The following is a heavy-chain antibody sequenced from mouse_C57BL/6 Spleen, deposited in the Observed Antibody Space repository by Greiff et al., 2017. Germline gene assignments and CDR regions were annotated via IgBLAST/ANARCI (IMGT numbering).Heavy chain of an antibody. J-gene: IGHJ4*01. D-gene: IGHD2-3*01. CDR3: ARGWGAMDY. CDR2: ISYDGSN. V-gene: IGHV3-6*01. Sequence: EVKLMESGPGLVKPSQSLSLTCSVTGYSITSGYYWNWIRQFPGNKLEWMGYISYDGSNNYNPSLKNRISITRDTSKNQFFLKLNSVTTEDTATYYCARGWGAMDYWGQGTSVTVSS. CDR1: GYSITSGYY.